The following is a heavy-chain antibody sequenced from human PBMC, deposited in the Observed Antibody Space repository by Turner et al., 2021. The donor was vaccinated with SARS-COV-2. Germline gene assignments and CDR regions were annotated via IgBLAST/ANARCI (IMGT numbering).Heavy chain of an antibody. Sequence: VKLLESGGGLVQPGGSLSLSRAASGFTFSSHAMSWVRQAPGKGPEWVSAIRGSGGSTYYAYSVKGRFTISRDNSKNTLYLQMNSLRAEDTAVYYCAKDLFSGIVGATGFDYWGQGTLVTVSS. CDR3: AKDLFSGIVGATGFDY. V-gene: IGHV3-23*01. J-gene: IGHJ4*02. CDR1: GFTFSSHA. D-gene: IGHD1-26*01. CDR2: IRGSGGST.